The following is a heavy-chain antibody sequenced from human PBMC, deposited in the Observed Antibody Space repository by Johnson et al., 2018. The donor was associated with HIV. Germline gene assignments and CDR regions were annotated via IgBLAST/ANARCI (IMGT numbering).Heavy chain of an antibody. Sequence: QMLLVESGGGVVRPGGSLRLPCAASGFTFDDYGMSWVRQAPGKGLEWVAVIWYDGINKYYADSVKGRFTISRDNSKNTLYMQMNSLRAEDTAVYYCAKDRRTYSSSADAFDIWGQGTMVTVSS. CDR3: AKDRRTYSSSADAFDI. CDR1: GFTFDDYG. CDR2: IWYDGINK. J-gene: IGHJ3*02. D-gene: IGHD6-6*01. V-gene: IGHV3-30*02.